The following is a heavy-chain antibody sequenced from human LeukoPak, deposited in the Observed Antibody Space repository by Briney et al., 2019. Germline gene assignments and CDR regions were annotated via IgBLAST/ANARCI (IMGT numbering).Heavy chain of an antibody. D-gene: IGHD5-18*01. CDR1: GFTFSSYW. CDR3: AKLYGYSYGYVDF. J-gene: IGHJ4*02. Sequence: GGSLRLSCAASGFTFSSYWMHWVRQAPGKGLEWVSGISWNSGDIGYADSVKGRLTISRDNAKNSLYLQMNSLRAEDTALYYCAKLYGYSYGYVDFWGQGTLVTVSS. CDR2: ISWNSGDI. V-gene: IGHV3-9*01.